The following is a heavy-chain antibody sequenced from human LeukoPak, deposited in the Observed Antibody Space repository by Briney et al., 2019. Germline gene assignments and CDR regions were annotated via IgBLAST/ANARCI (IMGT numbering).Heavy chain of an antibody. CDR1: GYTFTSYA. D-gene: IGHD6-25*01. Sequence: GASVKVSCKASGYTFTSYAMHWVRQAPGQRLEWMGWINAGNGNTKYSQKFQGRVTITRDTSASTAYMELSSLRSEDTAVYYCARGIAAGNWFDPWGQGTLVTVSS. V-gene: IGHV1-3*01. J-gene: IGHJ5*02. CDR3: ARGIAAGNWFDP. CDR2: INAGNGNT.